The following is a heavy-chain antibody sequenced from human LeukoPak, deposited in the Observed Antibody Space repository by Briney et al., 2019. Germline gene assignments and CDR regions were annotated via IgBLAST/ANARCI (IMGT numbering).Heavy chain of an antibody. CDR2: IRSKAFGETA. CDR1: GFTFGDYA. CDR3: TRDRGSSTPGDY. V-gene: IGHV3-49*04. Sequence: PGGSLRLSCTVSGFTFGDYAINWVRQAPGKGLEWVGFIRSKAFGETAEYAASVKGRFTISRDDSKSIAYLQMNSLKTEDTAVYYCTRDRGSSTPGDYWGQGTLVTVSS. J-gene: IGHJ4*02. D-gene: IGHD2-15*01.